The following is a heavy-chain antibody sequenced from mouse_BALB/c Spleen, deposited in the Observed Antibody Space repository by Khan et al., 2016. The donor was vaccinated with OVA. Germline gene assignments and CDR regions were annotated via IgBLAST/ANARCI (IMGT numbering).Heavy chain of an antibody. CDR1: GYTFTNYI. Sequence: VQLQQSGPELVKPGASVKMSCKASGYTFTNYIIPWVEQKPGQGLEWIGYINPHNDGPKYNEKFIGKATLTSDKSSSTAYMELSGLNSEYSALYYSARDYGSSFWFAYWGQGTLVTDSA. V-gene: IGHV1S136*01. CDR2: INPHNDGP. D-gene: IGHD1-1*01. J-gene: IGHJ3*01. CDR3: ARDYGSSFWFAY.